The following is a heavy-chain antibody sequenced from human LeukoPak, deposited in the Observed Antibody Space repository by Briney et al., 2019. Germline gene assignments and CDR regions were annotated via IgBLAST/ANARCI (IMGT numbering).Heavy chain of an antibody. CDR2: IYYSGST. V-gene: IGHV4-31*03. D-gene: IGHD3-22*01. J-gene: IGHJ4*02. Sequence: SQTLSLTCTVSGGSISSGGYYWSWIRQHPGKGLEWIGYIYYSGSTYYNPSLKSRVTISVDTSKNQFSLKLSSVTAADTAVYYCAGLDYDSRGYIFDSWGQGTLVTVSS. CDR3: AGLDYDSRGYIFDS. CDR1: GGSISSGGYY.